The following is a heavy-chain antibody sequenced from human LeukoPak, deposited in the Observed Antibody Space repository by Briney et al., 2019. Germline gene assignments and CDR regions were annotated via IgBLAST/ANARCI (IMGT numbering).Heavy chain of an antibody. CDR2: ISRSGSTI. CDR1: GFTFSSYE. Sequence: GGSLRLSCAASGFTFSSYEMNWVRQAPGKGLEWVSYISRSGSTIYYADSVKGRFTISRDNPKNTLYLQMSSLRAEDTAVYYCAKVDGSGSYLGFDIWGQGTMVTVSS. D-gene: IGHD3-10*01. CDR3: AKVDGSGSYLGFDI. J-gene: IGHJ3*02. V-gene: IGHV3-48*03.